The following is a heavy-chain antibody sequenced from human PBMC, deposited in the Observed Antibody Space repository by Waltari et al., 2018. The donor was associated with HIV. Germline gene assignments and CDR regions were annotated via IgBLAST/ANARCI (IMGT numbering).Heavy chain of an antibody. CDR2: IWYDGSKK. CDR1: GLIFRNFG. Sequence: QVQLVESGGGVVQPGGSLSLSCTTSGLIFRNFGMHWVRQAPGKGLEWVAVIWYDGSKKYYADPVKGRFTISRDDSRNTMSLQMNSLRVEDTAVYYCAAVAAEGVFDYWGQGVLVAVSS. CDR3: AAVAAEGVFDY. J-gene: IGHJ4*02. D-gene: IGHD6-19*01. V-gene: IGHV3-33*01.